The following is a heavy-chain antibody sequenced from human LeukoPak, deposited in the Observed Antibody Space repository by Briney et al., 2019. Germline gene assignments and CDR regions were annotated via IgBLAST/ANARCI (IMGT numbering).Heavy chain of an antibody. Sequence: GGSLSLSCAASGFTSTTYGMTSVRQAPRKGLERISYISSRSDSLKYADSVKGRFTSSRDNAKNSLYLQMNSLRAEDTGVYYCTKSRISFRGQAELWGRGTLDSVSS. D-gene: IGHD2/OR15-2a*01. V-gene: IGHV3-48*04. CDR1: GFTSTTYG. J-gene: IGHJ2*01. CDR2: ISSRSDSL. CDR3: TKSRISFRGQAEL.